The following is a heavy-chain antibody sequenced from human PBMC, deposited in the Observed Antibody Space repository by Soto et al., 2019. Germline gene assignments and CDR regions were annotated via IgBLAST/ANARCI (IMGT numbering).Heavy chain of an antibody. Sequence: SETLSLTCTVSGGSISSYYWSWIRQPPGKGLEWIGYIYYSGSTNYNPSLKSRVTISVDTSKNQFSLKLSSVTAADTALYYCARIDSSSSPSFDYWGQGTLVTVSS. CDR2: IYYSGST. D-gene: IGHD6-6*01. CDR1: GGSISSYY. CDR3: ARIDSSSSPSFDY. V-gene: IGHV4-59*12. J-gene: IGHJ4*02.